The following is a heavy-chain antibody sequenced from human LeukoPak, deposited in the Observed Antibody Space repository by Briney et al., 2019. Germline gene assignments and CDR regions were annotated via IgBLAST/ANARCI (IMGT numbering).Heavy chain of an antibody. CDR3: ARRGHGYGSPFDY. CDR1: GFTVSSNY. V-gene: IGHV3-66*04. Sequence: GGSLRLSCAASGFTVSSNYMNWVRQASGKGLEWVSMIYPNGNTFYTNSVKGRFTISRDNSKNTLDLQMSSLRAEDTAVYYCARRGHGYGSPFDYWGQGTLFTVSS. J-gene: IGHJ4*02. CDR2: IYPNGNT. D-gene: IGHD5-18*01.